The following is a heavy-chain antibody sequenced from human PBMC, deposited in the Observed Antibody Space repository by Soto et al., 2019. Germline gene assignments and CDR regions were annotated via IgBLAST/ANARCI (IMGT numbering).Heavy chain of an antibody. CDR3: ARDRTRITMVRGVIRVFDY. V-gene: IGHV4-31*03. Sequence: QVQLQESGPGLVKPSQTLSLTCTVSGGSISSGGYYWSWIRQHPGKGLEWIGYIYYSGSTYYNPSLKGRVTISVDTSKNQCSLKLSSVTAADTAVYYCARDRTRITMVRGVIRVFDYWGQGTLVTVSS. D-gene: IGHD3-10*01. CDR2: IYYSGST. CDR1: GGSISSGGYY. J-gene: IGHJ4*02.